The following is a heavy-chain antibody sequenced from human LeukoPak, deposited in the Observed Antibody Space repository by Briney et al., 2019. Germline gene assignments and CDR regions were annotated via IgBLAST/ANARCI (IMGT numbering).Heavy chain of an antibody. Sequence: PSETLSLTCAVYGGSFSGYYWSWIRQPPGKGLEWIGEINHSGSTNYNPSLKSRVTISVDTSKNQFSLKLSSVTAADTAVYYCARGPFPRCDSSGYHPYWGQGTLVTVSS. J-gene: IGHJ4*02. V-gene: IGHV4-34*01. D-gene: IGHD3-22*01. CDR3: ARGPFPRCDSSGYHPY. CDR2: INHSGST. CDR1: GGSFSGYY.